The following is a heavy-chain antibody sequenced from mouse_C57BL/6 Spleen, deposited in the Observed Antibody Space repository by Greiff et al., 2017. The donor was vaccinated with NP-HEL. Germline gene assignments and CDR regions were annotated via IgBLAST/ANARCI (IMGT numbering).Heavy chain of an antibody. CDR1: GFTFSDYY. CDR3: ARESPLYYGSSYWYFDV. CDR2: INYAGSSP. J-gene: IGHJ1*03. Sequence: EVMLVESEGGLVQPGSSMKLSCTASGFTFSDYYMAWVRQVPDKGLEWVANINYAGSSPYYLDSLKSRFIISRDNAKNILYLQMSSLKSEDTATYYCARESPLYYGSSYWYFDVWGTGTTVTVSS. V-gene: IGHV5-16*01. D-gene: IGHD1-1*01.